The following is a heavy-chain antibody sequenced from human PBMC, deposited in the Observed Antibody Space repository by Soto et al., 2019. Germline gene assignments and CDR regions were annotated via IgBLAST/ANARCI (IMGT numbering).Heavy chain of an antibody. CDR1: RGSISSGTNY. CDR3: ARHEAGWYFDS. J-gene: IGHJ4*02. CDR2: IYYSGST. Sequence: PSETLSLTCTVPRGSISSGTNYWAWIRQPPGKGLEWIANIYYSGSTFYNPSLKSRVTISLDTSKNPFSLKLRSVTAADTAVYYCARHEAGWYFDSWGQGTLVTVSS. V-gene: IGHV4-39*01. D-gene: IGHD6-25*01.